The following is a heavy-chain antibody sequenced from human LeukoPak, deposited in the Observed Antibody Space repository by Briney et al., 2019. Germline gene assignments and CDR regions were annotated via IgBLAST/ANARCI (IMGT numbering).Heavy chain of an antibody. V-gene: IGHV1-18*01. CDR2: ISAYNGNT. CDR3: ARESHITREDY. CDR1: GYTFTTYG. Sequence: GASVKVSCKTSGYTFTTYGISWVRQAPGQGLEWMGWISAYNGNTNYAQKLQGRVTMTTDASTSTAYMELRSLRSDDTATYYCARESHITREDYWGQGTLVTVSS. J-gene: IGHJ4*02. D-gene: IGHD1-14*01.